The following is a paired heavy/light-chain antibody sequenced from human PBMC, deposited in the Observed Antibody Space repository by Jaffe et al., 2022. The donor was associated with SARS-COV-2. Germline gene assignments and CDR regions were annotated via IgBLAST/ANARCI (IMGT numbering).Heavy chain of an antibody. CDR1: GFTFSKYW. V-gene: IGHV3-74*01. J-gene: IGHJ6*02. D-gene: IGHD6-6*01. Sequence: EELLVESGGDLVQPGGPLRVSCVASGFTFSKYWIHWVRQAPGKGLEWISRIQGDGSVRSYAESVRGRFAITRDNAKNTVYLQMNTLTVEDTAVYFCARGSSGDRPFSGLDIWGQGTTVTVSS. CDR2: IQGDGSVR. CDR3: ARGSSGDRPFSGLDI.
Light chain of an antibody. CDR1: QIVSVH. J-gene: IGKJ2*01. CDR3: QQTYTTPYA. V-gene: IGKV1-39*01. CDR2: SAS. Sequence: DIQVTQSPPSLSASVGDRVTVTCRTTQIVSVHLNWYQQKPGKAPKLLVYSASTLQSGVPSRFTGSGSGTDFKLSISDLRPEDSATYYCQQTYTTPYAFGQGTKLEI.